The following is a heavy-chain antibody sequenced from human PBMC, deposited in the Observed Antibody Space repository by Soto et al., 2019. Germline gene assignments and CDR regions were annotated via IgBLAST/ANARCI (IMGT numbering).Heavy chain of an antibody. V-gene: IGHV1-18*01. CDR2: ISAYNGNT. D-gene: IGHD2-2*01. CDR1: GYTFTSYG. J-gene: IGHJ4*02. CDR3: ARDRPTPIVVVPAAY. Sequence: ASLKVSCKTSGYTFTSYGISCVRHTTGQGLEWMGWISAYNGNTNYAQKLQGRVTMTTDTSTSTAYMELRSLRSDDTAVYYCARDRPTPIVVVPAAYWGQGTLVTVSS.